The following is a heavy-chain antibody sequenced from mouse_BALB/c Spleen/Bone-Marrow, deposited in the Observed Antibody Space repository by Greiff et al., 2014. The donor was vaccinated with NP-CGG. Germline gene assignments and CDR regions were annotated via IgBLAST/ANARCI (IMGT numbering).Heavy chain of an antibody. Sequence: EMQLQQSGPELEKPGASVKISCKASGYSFTGYNMNWVKQTNGKSLEWIGNIDPYYGGISYNQKFKDKATLTVDKSSSTAYMQLKSLTSEDSAVYYCARSIEYRPLTYWGQGTLVTVSA. CDR1: GYSFTGYN. D-gene: IGHD2-14*01. J-gene: IGHJ3*01. CDR2: IDPYYGGI. V-gene: IGHV1-39*01. CDR3: ARSIEYRPLTY.